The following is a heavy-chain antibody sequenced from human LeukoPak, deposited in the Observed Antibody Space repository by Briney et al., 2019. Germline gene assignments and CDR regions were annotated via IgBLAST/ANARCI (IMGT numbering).Heavy chain of an antibody. V-gene: IGHV3-15*01. CDR1: GFTFSSYA. D-gene: IGHD3-10*01. CDR3: ASYASGSHDY. Sequence: TGGSLRLSCAASGFTFSSYAMSWVRQAPGRGLEWVGRIKTKTEGGTTDYAAPVKGRFTISRDDSKNTMYLQMNSLKTEDTAVYYCASYASGSHDYWGQGSLVTVSS. J-gene: IGHJ4*02. CDR2: IKTKTEGGTT.